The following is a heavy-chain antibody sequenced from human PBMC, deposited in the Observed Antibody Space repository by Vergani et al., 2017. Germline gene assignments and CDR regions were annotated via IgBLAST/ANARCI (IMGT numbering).Heavy chain of an antibody. D-gene: IGHD3-16*01. CDR2: ISSSGSTR. CDR1: GLTFSDYY. V-gene: IGHV3-11*01. CDR3: ARVGEATHPFAFDI. J-gene: IGHJ3*02. Sequence: QVQLVESGGGWVKPGGSLRLPCQASGLTFSDYYMGWIRQAPGKGLEWVSYISSSGSTRYFADSVKGRFTISRDNAKKSLYLQMNSLRAEDTAVYYCARVGEATHPFAFDIWGQGTMVTVSS.